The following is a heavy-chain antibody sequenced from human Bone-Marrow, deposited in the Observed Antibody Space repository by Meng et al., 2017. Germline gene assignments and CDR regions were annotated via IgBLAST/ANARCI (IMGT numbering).Heavy chain of an antibody. J-gene: IGHJ4*02. V-gene: IGHV1-2*02. CDR3: ARVGLSGGYCSGGSCYSY. CDR2: INPNSGGT. Sequence: ASVKVSCKASGYTFTGYYMHWVRQAPGQGLEWMGWINPNSGGTNYAQKFQGRVTMTRDTSISTAYMELSRLRSDDTAVYYCARVGLSGGYCSGGSCYSYWGQGTLVTVSS. D-gene: IGHD2-15*01. CDR1: GYTFTGYY.